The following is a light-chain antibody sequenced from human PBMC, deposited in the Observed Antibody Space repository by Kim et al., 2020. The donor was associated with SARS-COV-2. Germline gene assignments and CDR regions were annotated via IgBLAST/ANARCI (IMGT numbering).Light chain of an antibody. V-gene: IGLV3-21*04. Sequence: SYELTQPPSVSVAPGKTARITCGGNNIGSKSVHWYQQKPGQAPVLVIYYDSDRPSGIPERFSGSNSGNTATLTISRVEAGDEADYYCQVGDRSSDHVVFGGGTQLTVL. CDR2: YDS. J-gene: IGLJ2*01. CDR1: NIGSKS. CDR3: QVGDRSSDHVV.